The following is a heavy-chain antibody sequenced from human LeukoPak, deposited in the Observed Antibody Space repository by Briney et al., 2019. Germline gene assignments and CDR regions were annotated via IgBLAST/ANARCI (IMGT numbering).Heavy chain of an antibody. D-gene: IGHD6-13*01. CDR3: AAAEGYSSSWELDY. J-gene: IGHJ4*02. V-gene: IGHV1-58*02. Sequence: SVKVSCKASGFTFTSSAMQWVRQARGQRLEWIGWIVVGSGNTNYAQKFRERVTITRDMSTSTAYMELSSLRSEDTAVYYCAAAEGYSSSWELDYWGQGTLVTVSS. CDR2: IVVGSGNT. CDR1: GFTFTSSA.